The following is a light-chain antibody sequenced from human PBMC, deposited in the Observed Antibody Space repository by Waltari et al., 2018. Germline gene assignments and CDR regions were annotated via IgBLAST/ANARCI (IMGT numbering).Light chain of an antibody. CDR1: SSNIGSHS. V-gene: IGLV1-47*01. Sequence: QSVLTQPPSASETPGHRVTLSCSGSSSNIGSHSVYWYQQLPGTAPQLLIYRDNQRPSGVPDRFSGSKSGTSASLAISGLRSEDEADYFCSAWDDTLGGVLFGGGTKLTVL. CDR2: RDN. J-gene: IGLJ2*01. CDR3: SAWDDTLGGVL.